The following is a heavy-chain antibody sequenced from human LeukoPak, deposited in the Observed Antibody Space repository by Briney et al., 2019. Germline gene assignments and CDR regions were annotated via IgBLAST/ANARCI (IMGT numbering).Heavy chain of an antibody. V-gene: IGHV3-23*01. Sequence: GGSLRLSCAASGFTFSSYAMSWVRQAPGKGLEWVSAISGSGGSTYYADSVKGRFTISRDNSKNTLYLQMNSLRAEDTAVYYCAKAGLRYFDWSYNWFDPWGQGTLVTVS. J-gene: IGHJ5*02. CDR2: ISGSGGST. D-gene: IGHD3-9*01. CDR3: AKAGLRYFDWSYNWFDP. CDR1: GFTFSSYA.